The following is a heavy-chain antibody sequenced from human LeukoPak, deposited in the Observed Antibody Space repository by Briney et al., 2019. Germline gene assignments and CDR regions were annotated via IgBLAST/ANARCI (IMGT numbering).Heavy chain of an antibody. CDR1: GFTFNNYV. Sequence: GGSLRLSCVASGFTFNNYVMHWVRQAPGKGLEWVAVISYDGSIEYYADSVRGRFTISRDNPKNTLYVQMNSLRTEDTAVYYCAIVVAARQGTIDPWGQGTLVTISS. V-gene: IGHV3-30-3*01. J-gene: IGHJ5*02. CDR3: AIVVAARQGTIDP. CDR2: ISYDGSIE. D-gene: IGHD6-6*01.